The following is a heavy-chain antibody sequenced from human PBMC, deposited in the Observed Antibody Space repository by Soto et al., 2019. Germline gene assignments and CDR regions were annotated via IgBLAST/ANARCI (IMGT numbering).Heavy chain of an antibody. J-gene: IGHJ4*02. CDR2: ISGSGGST. CDR3: AKDKVPYDYIWGNTELDY. CDR1: GFTFSSYA. D-gene: IGHD3-16*01. V-gene: IGHV3-23*01. Sequence: GGSLRLSCAASGFTFSSYAMSWVRQAPGKGLEWVSAISGSGGSTYYADSVKGRFTISRDNSKNTLYLQMNSLRAEDTAVYYCAKDKVPYDYIWGNTELDYWGQGTLVTVSS.